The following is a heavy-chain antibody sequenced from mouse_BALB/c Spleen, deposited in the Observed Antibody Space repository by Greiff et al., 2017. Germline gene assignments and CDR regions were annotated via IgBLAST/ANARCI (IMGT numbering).Heavy chain of an antibody. CDR1: GYTFTSYV. Sequence: LKESGPELVKPGASVKMSCKASGYTFTSYVMHWVKQKPGQGLEWIGYINPYNDGTKYNEKFKGKATLTSDKSSSTAYMELSSLTSEDSAVYYCARSRVTTVFDYWGQGTTLTVSS. V-gene: IGHV1-14*01. D-gene: IGHD2-1*01. J-gene: IGHJ2*01. CDR3: ARSRVTTVFDY. CDR2: INPYNDGT.